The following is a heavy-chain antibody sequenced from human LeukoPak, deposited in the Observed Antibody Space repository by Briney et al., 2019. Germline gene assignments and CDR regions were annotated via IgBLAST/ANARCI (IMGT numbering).Heavy chain of an antibody. CDR3: ARGVSYRVVVTATDFDY. CDR2: IGSSSTHI. Sequence: KPGGSLRLSCEASGFTFTSYYMNWVRQAPGRGLEWVSSIGSSSTHIYYADSVKGRFTISRDNAKNSLYLQMNRLRAVDTSVYYCARGVSYRVVVTATDFDYWGQGTLVTVSS. D-gene: IGHD2-21*02. V-gene: IGHV3-21*01. CDR1: GFTFTSYY. J-gene: IGHJ4*02.